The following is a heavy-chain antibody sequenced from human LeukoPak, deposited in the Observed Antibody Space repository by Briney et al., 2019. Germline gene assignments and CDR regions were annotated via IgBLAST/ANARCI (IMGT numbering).Heavy chain of an antibody. CDR1: GGSIDSYY. J-gene: IGHJ4*02. Sequence: PSETLALTCTVSGGSIDSYYWSWIRQPPGKGLEWIGYIYYSGTTNYNPSLTSRVTISVDTSKNQFSLKLSSVTAADTAVYYCARGLSITGTTPDYWGQGTLVTVSS. V-gene: IGHV4-59*08. D-gene: IGHD1-7*01. CDR2: IYYSGTT. CDR3: ARGLSITGTTPDY.